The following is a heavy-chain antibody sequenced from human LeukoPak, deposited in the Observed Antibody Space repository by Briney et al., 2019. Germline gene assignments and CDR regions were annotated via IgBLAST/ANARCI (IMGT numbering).Heavy chain of an antibody. CDR2: ISSDGSST. D-gene: IGHD5/OR15-5a*01. CDR3: YRVFGVHV. Sequence: GRSLRLSCAASGFTISSSWMHWVRQAPGKGPEWVSRISSDGSSTTYADSVKGRFTVSKDNAKNTLYLQLNSLRTEETAVYYCYRVFGVHVWGQGTLVTVSS. V-gene: IGHV3-74*03. CDR1: GFTISSSW. J-gene: IGHJ4*02.